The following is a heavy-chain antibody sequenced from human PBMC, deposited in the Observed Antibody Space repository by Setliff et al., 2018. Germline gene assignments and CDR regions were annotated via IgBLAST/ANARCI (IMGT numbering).Heavy chain of an antibody. V-gene: IGHV4-31*11. CDR1: GYSISSGAYY. J-gene: IGHJ1*01. CDR2: IYHTGNT. Sequence: PSETLSLTCAVSGYSISSGAYYWHWIRQNPGKGLEWIGYIYHTGNTFYNPSLKSRVTISVDTSKNQFSLKLSSVTAADTAVYYCASRNSDGGPEYFQHWGQGALVTVSS. CDR3: ASRNSDGGPEYFQH. D-gene: IGHD1-26*01.